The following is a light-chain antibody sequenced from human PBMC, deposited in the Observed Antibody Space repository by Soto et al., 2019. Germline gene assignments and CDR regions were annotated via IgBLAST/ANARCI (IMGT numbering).Light chain of an antibody. V-gene: IGLV2-23*01. Sequence: QSVLTQPASVSGSPGQSITISCTGTSSDVGSYNLVSWYQQHPGKAPKLIIYEGSKRPSGVSNRFSGSKSGNTASLTISGLQAEDEADYYCCSYAGSLRVFGTGTKVTVL. CDR3: CSYAGSLRV. J-gene: IGLJ1*01. CDR2: EGS. CDR1: SSDVGSYNL.